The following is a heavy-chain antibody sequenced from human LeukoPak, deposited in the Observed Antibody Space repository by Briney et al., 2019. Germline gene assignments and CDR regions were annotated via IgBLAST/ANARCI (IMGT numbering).Heavy chain of an antibody. Sequence: GGSLRLSCAASGFTFSRLWMTWVRQAPGKGLEWVANIKRDGREKNYVDSVKGRFYISRDNVEDSLHLQMNSLRAEDTAVYYCARVCVSGWTECMDYWGQGTLVTVST. CDR2: IKRDGREK. CDR3: ARVCVSGWTECMDY. V-gene: IGHV3-7*01. D-gene: IGHD6-19*01. J-gene: IGHJ4*02. CDR1: GFTFSRLW.